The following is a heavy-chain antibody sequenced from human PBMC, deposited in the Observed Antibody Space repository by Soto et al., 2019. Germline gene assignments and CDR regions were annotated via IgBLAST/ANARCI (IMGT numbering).Heavy chain of an antibody. J-gene: IGHJ6*02. CDR1: GGSISSSNW. CDR2: IYHSGST. D-gene: IGHD1-20*01. Sequence: QVQLQESGPGLVKPSGTLSLTCAVSGGSISSSNWWSWVRQPPGKGLEWIGEIYHSGSTNYNPSLKSRVTISVDKSKNQFSLKLSSVTAADTAVYYCARARHNWNEGDYYYYGMDVWGQGTTVTVSS. CDR3: ARARHNWNEGDYYYYGMDV. V-gene: IGHV4-4*02.